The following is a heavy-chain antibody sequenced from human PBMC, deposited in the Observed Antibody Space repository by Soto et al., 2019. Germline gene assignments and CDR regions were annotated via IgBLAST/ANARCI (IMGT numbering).Heavy chain of an antibody. CDR1: GFAFNNQD. CDR3: AKYAPRCSGWFYFDL. V-gene: IGHV3-23*01. CDR2: ITASGSHT. Sequence: EVQVLESGGGLVQPGGSLRLSCVASGFAFNNQDMCWVRQAPGKGLECVSGITASGSHTYYADSVKGRLTISRDNSKNAFSLQINSARDDDTAVYVCAKYAPRCSGWFYFDLWGQGTLVTVSS. D-gene: IGHD6-19*01. J-gene: IGHJ4*02.